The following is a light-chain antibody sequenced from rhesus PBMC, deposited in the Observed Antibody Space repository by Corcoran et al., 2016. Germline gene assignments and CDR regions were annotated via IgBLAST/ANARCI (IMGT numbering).Light chain of an antibody. Sequence: QSAPTQPPSVSGSPGQSVTISCTGSSSDIGASEYVSWYQQYPGKGPKLLIYDINLRPAGVSARFSTSKSDNTASLTISGLQTEDEAHYYCSSYTIGDKFLFGGGTRLTVL. V-gene: IGLV2S7*01. CDR1: SSDIGASEY. CDR3: SSYTIGDKFL. J-gene: IGLJ2*01. CDR2: DIN.